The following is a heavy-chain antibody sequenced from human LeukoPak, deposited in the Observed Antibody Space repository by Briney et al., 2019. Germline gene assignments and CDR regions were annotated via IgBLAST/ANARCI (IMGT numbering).Heavy chain of an antibody. CDR1: GYTFTSYG. CDR2: ISAYNGNT. Sequence: ASVKVSCKASGYTFTSYGISWVRQAPGQGLEWMGWISAYNGNTNYAQKLQGRVTMTTDTSTSTAYMELRSLRAEDTAVYYCARDRYDFWSGYYIGYYFDYWGQGTLVTVSS. D-gene: IGHD3-3*01. J-gene: IGHJ4*02. CDR3: ARDRYDFWSGYYIGYYFDY. V-gene: IGHV1-18*01.